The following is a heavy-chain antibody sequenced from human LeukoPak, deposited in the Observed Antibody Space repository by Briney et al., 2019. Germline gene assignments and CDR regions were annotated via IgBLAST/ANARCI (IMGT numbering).Heavy chain of an antibody. CDR2: ISYDGSNE. CDR3: AKEFNRGLPDY. J-gene: IGHJ4*02. CDR1: GFSFGSHG. V-gene: IGHV3-30*18. Sequence: GGSLRLSCAASGFSFGSHGMHWVRQAPGKGLEWVAVISYDGSNEYYADSVKGRFTISRDNSKNTLYLQMSSLRAEDTAVYYCAKEFNRGLPDYWGQGTLVTVPS. D-gene: IGHD2-21*01.